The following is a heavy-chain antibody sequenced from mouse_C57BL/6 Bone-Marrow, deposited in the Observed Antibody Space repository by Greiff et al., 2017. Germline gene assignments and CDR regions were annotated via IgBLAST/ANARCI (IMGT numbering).Heavy chain of an antibody. CDR2: IYPGSGST. D-gene: IGHD3-2*02. J-gene: IGHJ3*01. CDR1: GYTFTSYW. V-gene: IGHV1-55*01. Sequence: QVQLQQPGAELVKPGASVKMSCKASGYTFTSYWITWVKQRPGQGLEWIGDIYPGSGSTNYNEKFKSKATLTVDTSSSTAYMQLSSLTSEDSAVYYGASPGGDSSGYWFAYWGQGTLVTVSA. CDR3: ASPGGDSSGYWFAY.